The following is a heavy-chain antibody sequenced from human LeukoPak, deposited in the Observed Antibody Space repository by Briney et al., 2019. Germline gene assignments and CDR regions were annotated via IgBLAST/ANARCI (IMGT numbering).Heavy chain of an antibody. CDR3: ARGRGADYAGNSGYFDY. J-gene: IGHJ4*02. Sequence: PGGSLRLSCAASGFTFSGFGMHWVRQAPGKGLEWVAVIWYDGSNKYYADSVKGRFTISRDNPKNTLYVQMDSLRAEDTAVYYCARGRGADYAGNSGYFDYWGQGTLVTVSS. V-gene: IGHV3-33*01. D-gene: IGHD4-23*01. CDR1: GFTFSGFG. CDR2: IWYDGSNK.